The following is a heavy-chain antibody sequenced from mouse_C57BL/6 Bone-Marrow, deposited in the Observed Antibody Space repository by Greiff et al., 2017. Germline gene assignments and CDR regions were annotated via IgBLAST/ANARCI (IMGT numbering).Heavy chain of an antibody. CDR2: IYPRSGNT. Sequence: QVQLQQSGAELARPGASVKLSCKASGYTFTSYGISWVKQRTGQGLEWIGEIYPRSGNTYYNEKFKGKATLTADKSSSTAYMELRSLTSEDSAVYFCASPYYDYDYWYFDGWGTGTTVTVSS. D-gene: IGHD2-4*01. J-gene: IGHJ1*03. CDR1: GYTFTSYG. CDR3: ASPYYDYDYWYFDG. V-gene: IGHV1-81*01.